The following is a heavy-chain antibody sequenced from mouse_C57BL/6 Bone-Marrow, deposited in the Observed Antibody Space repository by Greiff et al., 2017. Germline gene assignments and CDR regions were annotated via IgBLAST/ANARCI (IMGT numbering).Heavy chain of an antibody. CDR2: IWVDGST. CDR1: GFSLNSYG. V-gene: IGHV2-3*01. Sequence: QVQLMASGPGLVAPSQRLSITCTVSGFSLNSYGVSWVRQPPGKGLEWLGVIWVDGSTNYHSALISRLSISTDHSKSQVFIKLNSQQTDNTATYYCAKEGWLRFAYWGQGTLVTVSA. CDR3: AKEGWLRFAY. J-gene: IGHJ3*01. D-gene: IGHD2-3*01.